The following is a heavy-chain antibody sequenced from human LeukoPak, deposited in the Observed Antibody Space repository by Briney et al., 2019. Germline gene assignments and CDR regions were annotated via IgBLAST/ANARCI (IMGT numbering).Heavy chain of an antibody. Sequence: SETLSLTCTVSGGSITTSTYFWGWIRQPPGKGLEWIGTIHYSGSTYYDPSLKSRVTISIDTSKNQFSLKLSSVTAADTAVYYCARVPLLRRFDPWGQGALVIVSS. CDR1: GGSITTSTYF. CDR3: ARVPLLRRFDP. CDR2: IHYSGST. J-gene: IGHJ5*02. V-gene: IGHV4-39*07.